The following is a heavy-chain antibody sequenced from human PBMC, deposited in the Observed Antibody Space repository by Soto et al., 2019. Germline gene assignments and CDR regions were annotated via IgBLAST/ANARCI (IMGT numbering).Heavy chain of an antibody. D-gene: IGHD6-13*01. CDR3: ARGGHSSSWYWRNNWFDP. CDR1: GGSFSGYY. J-gene: IGHJ5*02. CDR2: INRSGST. Sequence: PSETLSLTCAVYGGSFSGYYWSWIRQPPGKGLEWIGEINRSGSTNYNPSLKSRVTISVDTSKNQFSLKLSSVTAADTAVYYCARGGHSSSWYWRNNWFDPWGQGTLVTVSS. V-gene: IGHV4-34*01.